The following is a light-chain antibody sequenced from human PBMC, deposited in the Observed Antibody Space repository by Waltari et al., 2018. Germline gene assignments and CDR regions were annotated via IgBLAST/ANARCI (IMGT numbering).Light chain of an antibody. CDR3: SSYTSTSTPYNV. CDR1: SSDVGGHDL. J-gene: IGLJ6*01. V-gene: IGLV2-14*03. CDR2: GVS. Sequence: QSALTQPASVSGSPGQSITISCTGTSSDVGGHDLVSWYQQYPGKAPKLIIYGVSDRPSGVSNRFSGSKSGNTASLTISGLQTEDEADYYCSSYTSTSTPYNVFGSGTKVTVL.